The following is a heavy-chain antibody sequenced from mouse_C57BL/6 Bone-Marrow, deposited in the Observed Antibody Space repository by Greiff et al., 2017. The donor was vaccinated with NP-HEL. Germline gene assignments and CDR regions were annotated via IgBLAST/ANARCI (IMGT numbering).Heavy chain of an antibody. CDR2: IYPRDGST. CDR3: AREPITTVVAYWYFDV. J-gene: IGHJ1*03. CDR1: GYTFTSYD. Sequence: VQLQQSGPELVKPGASVKLSCKASGYTFTSYDINWVKQRPGQGLEWIGWIYPRDGSTKYNEKVKVKATLTVDTSSSTAYMELHSLTSEDSAVYFCAREPITTVVAYWYFDVWGTGTTVTVSS. D-gene: IGHD1-1*01. V-gene: IGHV1-85*01.